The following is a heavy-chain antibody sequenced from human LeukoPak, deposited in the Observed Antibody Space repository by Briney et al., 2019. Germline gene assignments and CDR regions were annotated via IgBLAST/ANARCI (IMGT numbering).Heavy chain of an antibody. CDR1: GGSISSSSYY. J-gene: IGHJ5*02. Sequence: SETLSLTCTVSGGSISSSSYYWGWIRQPPGKGLEWIGTIYYSGSTYYNPSLKNRVTISVDTSKNQFSLKLSSVTAADTAVYYCARGGVQPRRPFDPWGQGTLVTVSS. D-gene: IGHD6-25*01. CDR2: IYYSGST. CDR3: ARGGVQPRRPFDP. V-gene: IGHV4-39*07.